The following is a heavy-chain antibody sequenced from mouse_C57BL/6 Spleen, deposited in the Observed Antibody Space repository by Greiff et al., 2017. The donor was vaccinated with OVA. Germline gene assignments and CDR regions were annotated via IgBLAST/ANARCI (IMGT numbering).Heavy chain of an antibody. Sequence: EVQVVESGGGLVQPGGSLKLSCAASGFTFSDYYMYWVRQTPEKRLEWVAYISNGGGSTYYPDTVKGRFTISRDNAKNTLYLQMSRLKSEDTAMYYCARRGPLYYGSSYGYWYFDVWGTGTTVTVSS. CDR3: ARRGPLYYGSSYGYWYFDV. CDR1: GFTFSDYY. J-gene: IGHJ1*03. V-gene: IGHV5-12*01. D-gene: IGHD1-1*01. CDR2: ISNGGGST.